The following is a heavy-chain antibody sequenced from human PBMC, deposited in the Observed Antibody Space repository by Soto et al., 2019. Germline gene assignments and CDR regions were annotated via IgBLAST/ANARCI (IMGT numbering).Heavy chain of an antibody. V-gene: IGHV3-64D*08. Sequence: PTKGPEYVSAISSTGGSTYYADSVKGRFTISRDNPQNTLYLQMSSLGAEGTDVYYCFFFQAEDGIRDVRSVSAFLLNRSSDL. CDR3: FFFQAEDGIRDVRSVSAFLLNRSSDL. J-gene: IGHJ2*01. CDR2: ISSTGGST. D-gene: IGHD3-10*02.